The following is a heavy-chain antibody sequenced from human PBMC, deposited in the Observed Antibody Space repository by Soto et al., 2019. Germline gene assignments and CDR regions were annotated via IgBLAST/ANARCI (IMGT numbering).Heavy chain of an antibody. CDR1: GGSISSGGYY. CDR2: IYYSGST. D-gene: IGHD3-22*01. Sequence: QVQLQESGPGLVKPSQTLSLTCTVSGGSISSGGYYWSWIRQHPGKGLEWIGYIYYSGSTYYNPSLKSRVTISVDTSKNQFSLKLSSVTAADTAVYYCARAWERDPASSGYYNLYGMDVWGQGTTVTVSS. J-gene: IGHJ6*02. V-gene: IGHV4-31*03. CDR3: ARAWERDPASSGYYNLYGMDV.